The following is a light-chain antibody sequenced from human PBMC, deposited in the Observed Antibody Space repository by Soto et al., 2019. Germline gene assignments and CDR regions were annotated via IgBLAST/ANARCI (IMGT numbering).Light chain of an antibody. J-gene: IGKJ1*01. CDR2: DAS. V-gene: IGKV3-11*01. CDR3: QQRSNWPGT. Sequence: ELVLTQSPATLSLSPGERATLSCRASQSVSRFLAWYQHKPGQAPRLLIYDASNRATGIPARFSGSGSGTDFTLTISGLEPEAFAFYYCQQRSNWPGTFGQGTKVEIK. CDR1: QSVSRF.